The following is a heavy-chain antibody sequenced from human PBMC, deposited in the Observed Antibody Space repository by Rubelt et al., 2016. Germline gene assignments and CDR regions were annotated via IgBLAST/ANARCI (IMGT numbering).Heavy chain of an antibody. Sequence: QVQLVQSGAEVKKPGASVKVSCKASGYSFTRYGISWVRQAPGQGLGWIGWISTYNGNTNYAQKIQGRVTMTTDTSTGTASMELRSLRSDDTAVYYCARVRFGDSWFDPWGQGTLVTVSS. CDR1: GYSFTRYG. D-gene: IGHD3-10*01. CDR2: ISTYNGNT. V-gene: IGHV1-18*01. J-gene: IGHJ5*02. CDR3: ARVRFGDSWFDP.